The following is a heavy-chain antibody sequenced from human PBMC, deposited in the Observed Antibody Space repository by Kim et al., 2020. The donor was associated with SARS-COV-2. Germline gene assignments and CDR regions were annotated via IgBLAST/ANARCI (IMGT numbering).Heavy chain of an antibody. V-gene: IGHV3-15*01. CDR1: GFTFSIGW. Sequence: GGSLRLSCAASGFTFSIGWMSWVRQAPGKGLEWVGRIKSKTDGGTTDYAAPVKGRFTISRDDSKNTLYLQMNSLKTEDTALYYCTTSPGWGYYYGMDVWGQGTTVTVSS. CDR2: IKSKTDGGTT. D-gene: IGHD7-27*01. CDR3: TTSPGWGYYYGMDV. J-gene: IGHJ6*02.